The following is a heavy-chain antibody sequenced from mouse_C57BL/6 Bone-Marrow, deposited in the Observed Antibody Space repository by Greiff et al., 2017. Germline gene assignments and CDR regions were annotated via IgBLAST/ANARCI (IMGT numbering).Heavy chain of an antibody. Sequence: VKLQQSGAELVKPGASVKISCKASGYAFSSYWMNWVKQRPGKGLEWIGQIYPGDGDTNYNGKFKGKATLTADKSSSTAYMQLSSLTSEDSAVYFCATYGNYEYYYAMDYWGQGTSVTVSS. CDR3: ATYGNYEYYYAMDY. CDR1: GYAFSSYW. J-gene: IGHJ4*01. V-gene: IGHV1-80*01. D-gene: IGHD2-1*01. CDR2: IYPGDGDT.